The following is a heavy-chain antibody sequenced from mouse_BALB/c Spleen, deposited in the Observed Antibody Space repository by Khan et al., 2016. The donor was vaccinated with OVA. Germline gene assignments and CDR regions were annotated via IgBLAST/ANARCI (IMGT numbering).Heavy chain of an antibody. J-gene: IGHJ3*01. CDR2: IDPFNGVT. V-gene: IGHV1S135*01. CDR3: ARHGYVSWFAY. D-gene: IGHD2-2*01. CDR1: GYSFTTYY. Sequence: VQLKESGPELMRLGASVKISCKASGYSFTTYYIHWVKQSHGKSLEWIGYIDPFNGVTSYNQKFKGKATLTVDKSSSTAYMHLSSLTSEDAAVYYCARHGYVSWFAYWGQGTLVTVSA.